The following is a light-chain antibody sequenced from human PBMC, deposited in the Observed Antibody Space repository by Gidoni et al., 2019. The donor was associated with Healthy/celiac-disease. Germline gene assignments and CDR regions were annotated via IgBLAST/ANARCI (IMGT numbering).Light chain of an antibody. CDR2: GKN. CDR1: SLRSYY. Sequence: SSELTQDPAVSVALGQTVRITCQGDSLRSYYASWYQQKPGQAPVLVNYGKNNRPSGIPDRFSGSSSGNTASLSITGAQAEDEADYYCNSRDSSGNRGVFGGGTKLTVL. CDR3: NSRDSSGNRGV. V-gene: IGLV3-19*01. J-gene: IGLJ2*01.